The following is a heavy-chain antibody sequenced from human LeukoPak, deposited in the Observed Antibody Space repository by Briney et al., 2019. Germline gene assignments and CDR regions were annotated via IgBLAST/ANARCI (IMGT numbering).Heavy chain of an antibody. V-gene: IGHV1-69*13. J-gene: IGHJ6*02. Sequence: GASVKVSCKASGGTFSSYAISWVRQAPGQGLEWMGGIIPIFGTANYAQKFQGRVTITADESTSTAYMELSSLRSEDTAVYYCATSFIAARPRHYYYGMDVWGQGTTVTVSS. D-gene: IGHD6-6*01. CDR3: ATSFIAARPRHYYYGMDV. CDR2: IIPIFGTA. CDR1: GGTFSSYA.